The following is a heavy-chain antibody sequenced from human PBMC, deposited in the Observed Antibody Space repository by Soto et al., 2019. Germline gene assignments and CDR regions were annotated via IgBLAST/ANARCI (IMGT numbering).Heavy chain of an antibody. CDR3: AKRASGSQRPDDC. CDR2: ISNDGGTT. J-gene: IGHJ4*01. Sequence: PGGSLRLSCAASGFTFRTFAMGWFRQAPGKGLEWVSSISNDGGTTFYADSVKGRFTISRDNSKNTLYLQMNSLTAEDTAVYYCAKRASGSQRPDDCWGQGTLVTVSS. V-gene: IGHV3-23*01. CDR1: GFTFRTFA.